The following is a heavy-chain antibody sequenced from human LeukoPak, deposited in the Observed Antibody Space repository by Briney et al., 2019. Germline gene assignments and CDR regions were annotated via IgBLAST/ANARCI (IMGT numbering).Heavy chain of an antibody. CDR2: IFYSGIT. CDR1: GGSIGSGDCF. D-gene: IGHD6-19*01. Sequence: PSETLSLTCTVSGGSIGSGDCFWSWIRQPPGQGLEWIGSIFYSGITYYNPSLKSRVTISVDTSKNQFSLKLSSVTAADTAVYYCARHSSGWVGDYWGQGTLVTVSS. CDR3: ARHSSGWVGDY. J-gene: IGHJ4*02. V-gene: IGHV4-39*01.